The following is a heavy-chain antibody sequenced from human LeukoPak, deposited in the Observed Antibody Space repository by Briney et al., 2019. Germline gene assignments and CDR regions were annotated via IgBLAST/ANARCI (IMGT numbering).Heavy chain of an antibody. J-gene: IGHJ3*01. CDR2: IDWNSSNM. Sequence: GGSLRLSCAASGFTFGDYAMHWVRQTPGKGLEWVLGIDWNSSNMVYADSVKGRFTISRDNAKDSLYLQMSSLRAEDMALYYCAKDRSSTLDDAFDFWGQGTMVTVSS. V-gene: IGHV3-9*03. CDR1: GFTFGDYA. D-gene: IGHD2-2*01. CDR3: AKDRSSTLDDAFDF.